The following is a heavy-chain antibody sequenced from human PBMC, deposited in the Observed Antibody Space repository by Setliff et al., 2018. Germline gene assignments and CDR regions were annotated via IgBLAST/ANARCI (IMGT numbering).Heavy chain of an antibody. D-gene: IGHD1-26*01. CDR3: ARGVGAVGDY. CDR2: MSPDSDRK. Sequence: ASVKVSCKASGGTFSSYAISWVRQAPGQGLEWMGWMSPDSDRKASAQKFQGRVTMTRNNSISTFYMELSSLRSDDTAVYYCARGVGAVGDYWGQGTLVTVSS. CDR1: GGTFSSYA. J-gene: IGHJ4*02. V-gene: IGHV1-8*02.